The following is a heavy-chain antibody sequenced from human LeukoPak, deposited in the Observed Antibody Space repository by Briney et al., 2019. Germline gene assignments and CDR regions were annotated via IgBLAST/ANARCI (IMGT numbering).Heavy chain of an antibody. V-gene: IGHV3-33*01. CDR3: AGDLEEEDYYYGSGSYFGFDY. CDR2: IWYDGSNK. J-gene: IGHJ4*02. Sequence: GGSLRLSCAASGFTFSSYGMHWVRQAPGKGLEWVAVIWYDGSNKYYADSVKGRFTISRDNSKNTLYLQMNSLRAEDTAVYYCAGDLEEEDYYYGSGSYFGFDYWGQGTLVTVSS. D-gene: IGHD3-10*01. CDR1: GFTFSSYG.